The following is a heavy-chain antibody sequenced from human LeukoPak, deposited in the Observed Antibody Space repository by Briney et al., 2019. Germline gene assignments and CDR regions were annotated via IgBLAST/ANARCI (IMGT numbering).Heavy chain of an antibody. CDR3: AKENEDYSNYGPILTSYTWFDP. CDR2: IRYDGSNK. CDR1: GFTFSSYG. J-gene: IGHJ5*02. Sequence: PGGSLRLSCAASGFTFSSYGMHWVRQAPGKGREWVAFIRYDGSNKYYADSVKGRFTISRDNSKNTLYLQMNSLRAEDTAVYYCAKENEDYSNYGPILTSYTWFDPWGQGTLVTVSS. D-gene: IGHD4-11*01. V-gene: IGHV3-30*02.